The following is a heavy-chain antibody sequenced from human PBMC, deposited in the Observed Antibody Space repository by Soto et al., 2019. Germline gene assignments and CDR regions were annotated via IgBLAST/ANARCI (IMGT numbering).Heavy chain of an antibody. Sequence: ASVKVSCKASGYTFTSYGISWVRQAPGQGLEWMGWISAYNGNTNYAQKLQGRVTMTTETSTSTAYMELRSLRSDDTAVYYCARAPVDIVATIVSWFDPWGQGTLVTVSS. CDR2: ISAYNGNT. V-gene: IGHV1-18*01. D-gene: IGHD5-12*01. J-gene: IGHJ5*02. CDR3: ARAPVDIVATIVSWFDP. CDR1: GYTFTSYG.